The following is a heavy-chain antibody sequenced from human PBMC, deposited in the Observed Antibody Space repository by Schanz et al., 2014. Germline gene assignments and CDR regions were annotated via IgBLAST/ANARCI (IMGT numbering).Heavy chain of an antibody. Sequence: QVQLQESGPGLVKPSQTLSLTCTVSGGSISSGGYYWSWIRQHPGKGLEWIGYIYFNGITYYKPSLKARLIISVDTSKNQFSLKLSSVTAADTAVYYCARVGRSSSSPHGSSGDYWGQGTLVTVSS. V-gene: IGHV4-31*03. J-gene: IGHJ4*02. D-gene: IGHD6-6*01. CDR2: IYFNGIT. CDR1: GGSISSGGYY. CDR3: ARVGRSSSSPHGSSGDY.